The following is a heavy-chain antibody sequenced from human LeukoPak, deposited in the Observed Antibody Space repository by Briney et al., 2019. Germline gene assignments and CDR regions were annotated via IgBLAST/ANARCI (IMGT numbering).Heavy chain of an antibody. V-gene: IGHV3-23*01. CDR2: INSDGST. CDR3: AKSAAAGDHYYGMDV. Sequence: GASLRLSCAASGFTFSSYAMSWVRQAPGKGLEWVSTINSDGSTYYADSVKGRLTISRDNSNTLYLQMNSLRAEDTAVYYCAKSAAAGDHYYGMDVWGQGTTVTVSS. D-gene: IGHD6-13*01. J-gene: IGHJ6*02. CDR1: GFTFSSYA.